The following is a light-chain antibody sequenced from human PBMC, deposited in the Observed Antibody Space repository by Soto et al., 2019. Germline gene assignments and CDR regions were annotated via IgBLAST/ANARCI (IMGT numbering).Light chain of an antibody. CDR3: QTSGIGTYVV. V-gene: IGLV4-69*01. J-gene: IGLJ2*01. CDR1: SGHSSYS. CDR2: LNSDGSH. Sequence: QPVLTQSPSASASLGASVKLTCTLSSGHSSYSIAWHQQRPEKGPRFLMKLNSDGSHTKGDGVPDRFSGSSSGAERYLTISSLQSEDEADYYCQTSGIGTYVVFGGGTKVTVL.